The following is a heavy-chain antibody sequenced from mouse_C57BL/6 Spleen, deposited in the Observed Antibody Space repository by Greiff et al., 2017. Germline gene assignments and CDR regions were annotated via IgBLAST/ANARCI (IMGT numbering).Heavy chain of an antibody. CDR2: IDPENGDT. CDR1: GFNIKDDY. D-gene: IGHD1-1*01. J-gene: IGHJ3*01. CDR3: TDYYGSRVLFAD. Sequence: EVQLQQSGAELVRPGASVKLSCTASGFNIKDDYMHWVKQRPEQGLEWIGWIDPENGDTESASKFQGKATITADTSSNTAYLQLSSRTSEDTAVYYCTDYYGSRVLFADWGQGTLVTVSA. V-gene: IGHV14-4*01.